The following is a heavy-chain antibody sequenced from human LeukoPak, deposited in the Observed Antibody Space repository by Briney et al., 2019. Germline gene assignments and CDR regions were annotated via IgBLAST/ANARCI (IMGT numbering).Heavy chain of an antibody. Sequence: ASVKVSCKASGYTFTGYYMHWVRQAPGQGLEWMGWINPNSGGTNYAQKFQGRVTMTRDTSISTAYIELSRLRSDDTAVYYCARDSLYCSSTSCYHPAYYYYYGMDVWGQGTTVTVSS. V-gene: IGHV1-2*02. CDR2: INPNSGGT. CDR1: GYTFTGYY. D-gene: IGHD2-2*01. CDR3: ARDSLYCSSTSCYHPAYYYYYGMDV. J-gene: IGHJ6*02.